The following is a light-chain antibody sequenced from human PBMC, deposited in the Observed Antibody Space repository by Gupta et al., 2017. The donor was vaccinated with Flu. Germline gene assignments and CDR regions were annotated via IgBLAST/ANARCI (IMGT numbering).Light chain of an antibody. CDR3: QQTDSTPLT. CDR1: QNINSF. CDR2: AAV. J-gene: IGKJ4*01. Sequence: DIQMTHSPSSLSASVGDRVTITCRASQNINSFLSWYQQKPGKAPQLLIYAAVTLQSGVPSRFSGSGSVTDFTLTINGLQPEDFATYFCQQTDSTPLTFGGGTKVEIK. V-gene: IGKV1-39*01.